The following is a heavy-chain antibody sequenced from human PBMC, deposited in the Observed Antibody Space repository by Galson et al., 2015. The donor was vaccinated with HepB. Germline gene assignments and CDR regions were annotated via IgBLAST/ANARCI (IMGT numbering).Heavy chain of an antibody. CDR2: ISYDGTNK. V-gene: IGHV3-30-3*01. CDR3: AKGVAAALLWYFDY. D-gene: IGHD6-13*01. J-gene: IGHJ4*02. CDR1: GFTFSTYA. Sequence: SLRLSCAASGFTFSTYAMNWVRQAPGKGLEWVAVISYDGTNKYYADSVKGRFTISRGNSKNTLYLQMNSLRAEDTAVYYCAKGVAAALLWYFDYWGQGTLVTVSS.